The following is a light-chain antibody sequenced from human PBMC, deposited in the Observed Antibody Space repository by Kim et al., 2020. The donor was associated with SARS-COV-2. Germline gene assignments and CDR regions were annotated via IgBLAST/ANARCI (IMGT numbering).Light chain of an antibody. Sequence: SYELTQPPSVSVSPGQTASITCSGDKLGDKYACWYQQKPGQSPVLVIYQDSKRPSGIPERFSGSNSGNTATLTISGTQAMDEADYYCQAWDSSTALVFGGRIQLTVL. CDR2: QDS. J-gene: IGLJ3*02. CDR1: KLGDKY. CDR3: QAWDSSTALV. V-gene: IGLV3-1*01.